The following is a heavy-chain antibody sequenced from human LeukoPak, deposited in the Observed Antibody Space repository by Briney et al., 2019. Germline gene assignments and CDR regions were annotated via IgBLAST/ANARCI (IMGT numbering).Heavy chain of an antibody. CDR1: GITFSSYG. J-gene: IGHJ4*02. V-gene: IGHV3-23*01. D-gene: IGHD5-12*01. CDR2: ISSTGGTT. Sequence: GGTLRLSCAASGITFSSYGMSWVRQAPGKGLEWVSSISSTGGTTYYADSVKGRFTISRDSSKNTLYLQMNSLRPEDTAVYYCARARPSMWIDYWGQGTLVTVSS. CDR3: ARARPSMWIDY.